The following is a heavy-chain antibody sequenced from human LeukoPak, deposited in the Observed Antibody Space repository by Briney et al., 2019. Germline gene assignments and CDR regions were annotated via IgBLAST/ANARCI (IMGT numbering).Heavy chain of an antibody. CDR2: ISSSGSTI. V-gene: IGHV3-48*03. J-gene: IGHJ6*02. Sequence: GGSLRLSCAASGFTFSSYEMNWVGQAPGKGLEWVSYISSSGSTIYYADSVKGRFTISRDNAKNSLYLQMNSLRAEDTAVYYCARVPASVLRYFDWSTYGMDVWGQGTTVTVSS. CDR1: GFTFSSYE. CDR3: ARVPASVLRYFDWSTYGMDV. D-gene: IGHD3-9*01.